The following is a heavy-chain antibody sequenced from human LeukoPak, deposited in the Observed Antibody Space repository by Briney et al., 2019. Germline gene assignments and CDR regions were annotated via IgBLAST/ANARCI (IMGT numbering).Heavy chain of an antibody. CDR1: GVTLSNYG. V-gene: IGHV3-23*01. Sequence: GGSLRLSCAVSGVTLSNYGMAWVRQAPGKGLEWVAGIRGSGGRPNYADSVKGRFTISRDNAKNTLYLQMNSLRAEDTAVYFCAKRGVVIRVILVGFHKEAYYFDSWGQGALVSVSS. CDR3: AKRGVVIRVILVGFHKEAYYFDS. D-gene: IGHD3-22*01. J-gene: IGHJ4*02. CDR2: IRGSGGRP.